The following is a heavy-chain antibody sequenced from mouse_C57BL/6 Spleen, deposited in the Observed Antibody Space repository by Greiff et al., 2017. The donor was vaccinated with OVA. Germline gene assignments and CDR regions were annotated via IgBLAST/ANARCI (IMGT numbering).Heavy chain of an antibody. V-gene: IGHV5-4*03. J-gene: IGHJ4*01. CDR1: GFTFSSYA. CDR2: ISDGGSYT. Sequence: EVNVVESGGGLVKPGGSLKLSCAASGFTFSSYAMSWVRQTPEKRLAWVATISDGGSYTYYPDNVKGRFTISRDNAKNNLYLQMSHLKSEDTAMYYCARLTIFYAMDYWGQGTSVTVSS. CDR3: ARLTIFYAMDY.